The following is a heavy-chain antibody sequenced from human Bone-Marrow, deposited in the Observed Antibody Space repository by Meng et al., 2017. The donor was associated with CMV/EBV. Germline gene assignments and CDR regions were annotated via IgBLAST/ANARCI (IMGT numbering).Heavy chain of an antibody. Sequence: SLKISCAASGFTFDDYAMHWVRQAPGKGLEWVSGISWNSGSIGYADSVKGRFTISRDNAKNSLYLQMNSLRAEDAALYYCAKDMGPTTVFASHYYYYYGMDVWGQGTTVTVYS. CDR1: GFTFDDYA. CDR3: AKDMGPTTVFASHYYYYYGMDV. CDR2: ISWNSGSI. J-gene: IGHJ6*02. V-gene: IGHV3-9*01. D-gene: IGHD4-11*01.